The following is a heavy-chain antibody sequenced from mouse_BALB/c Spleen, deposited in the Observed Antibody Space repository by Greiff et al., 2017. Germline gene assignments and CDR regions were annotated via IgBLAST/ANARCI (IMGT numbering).Heavy chain of an antibody. CDR3: ARWEDYGAGFDY. J-gene: IGHJ3*01. CDR1: GYAFSSSW. CDR2: IYPGDGAT. D-gene: IGHD2-4*01. Sequence: QVQLQQSGPELVTPGASVKISCKASGYAFSSSWMNWVKQRPGQGLEWIGRIYPGDGATNYNGKFKGKATMTADKSSSTAYMQLSSLTSVDSAVYFCARWEDYGAGFDYWGQGTLVTVSA. V-gene: IGHV1-82*01.